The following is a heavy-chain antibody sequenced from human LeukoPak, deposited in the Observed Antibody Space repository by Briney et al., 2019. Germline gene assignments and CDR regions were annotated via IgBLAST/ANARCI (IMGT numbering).Heavy chain of an antibody. Sequence: ASVTVSCKASGYTFTGYYMHWVRQAPGQGLEWMGWINPNSGGTNYAQKFQGRVTMTRDTSISTAYMELSRLRSDDTAVYYCARLYCSSTSCYGLDYWGQGTLVTVSS. J-gene: IGHJ4*02. D-gene: IGHD2-2*01. CDR3: ARLYCSSTSCYGLDY. CDR1: GYTFTGYY. CDR2: INPNSGGT. V-gene: IGHV1-2*02.